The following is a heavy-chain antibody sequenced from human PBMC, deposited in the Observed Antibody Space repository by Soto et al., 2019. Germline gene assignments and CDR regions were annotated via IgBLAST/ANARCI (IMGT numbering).Heavy chain of an antibody. V-gene: IGHV1-69*18. D-gene: IGHD6-19*01. CDR1: GGTFSTYS. CDR2: IIPMFGTP. J-gene: IGHJ4*02. Sequence: QVQLVQSGAEVKEPGSSVKVSCKASGGTFSTYSISWVGQAPGQGLEWMGMIIPMFGTPDYAQKSQGRVTITADESTSTVYMELSSRRSEDTAVYYCAREGGAYSSGWRYFDYWGQGTLVTVSS. CDR3: AREGGAYSSGWRYFDY.